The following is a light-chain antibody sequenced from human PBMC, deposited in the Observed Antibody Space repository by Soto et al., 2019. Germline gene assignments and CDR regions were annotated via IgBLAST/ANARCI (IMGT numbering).Light chain of an antibody. CDR3: QSYDTRLTAWV. CDR1: GSNIGAGYD. J-gene: IGLJ7*01. CDR2: GTT. Sequence: QSVLTQPPSVSGAPGQRGTITCSGSGSNIGAGYDVHWYQHVPGMPPRLLIFGTTNRPSVVPDRFSGSKSGTSASLAITGVQAEDEADYYCQSYDTRLTAWVFGGGTQLTVL. V-gene: IGLV1-40*01.